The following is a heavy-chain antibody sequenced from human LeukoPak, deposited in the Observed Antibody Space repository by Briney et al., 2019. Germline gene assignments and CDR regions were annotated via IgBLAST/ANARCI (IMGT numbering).Heavy chain of an antibody. CDR2: ISAYNGNT. D-gene: IGHD3-22*01. V-gene: IGHV1-18*01. Sequence: ASAKVSCKASGYTFTSYGISWVRQAPGQGLEWMGWISAYNGNTNYAQKLQGRVTMTTDTSTSTAYMELRSLRSDDTAVYYCARYINYYDSSGYYYIGRGYYFDYWGQGTLVTVSS. CDR1: GYTFTSYG. CDR3: ARYINYYDSSGYYYIGRGYYFDY. J-gene: IGHJ4*02.